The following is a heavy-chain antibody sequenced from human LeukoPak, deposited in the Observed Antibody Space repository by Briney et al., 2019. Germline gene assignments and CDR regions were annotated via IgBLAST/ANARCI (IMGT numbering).Heavy chain of an antibody. CDR3: ARGYCSGGSCYSSGFDY. CDR2: ISSSSSYI. J-gene: IGHJ4*02. V-gene: IGHV3-21*01. Sequence: GGSLRLSCAASGFTFSSYSMNWVRQAPGKGLEWVSSISSSSSYIYYADSVKGRFTISRDKAKNSLYLQMNSLRAEDTAVYYCARGYCSGGSCYSSGFDYWGQGTLVTVSS. CDR1: GFTFSSYS. D-gene: IGHD2-15*01.